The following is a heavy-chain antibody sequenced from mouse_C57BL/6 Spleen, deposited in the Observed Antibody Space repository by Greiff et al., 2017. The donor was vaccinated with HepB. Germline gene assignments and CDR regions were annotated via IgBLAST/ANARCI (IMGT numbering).Heavy chain of an antibody. Sequence: EVMLVESGGGLVQPKGSLKLSCAASGFSFNTYAMNWVRQAPGKGLEWVARIRSKSNNYATYYADSVKDRFTISRDDSESMLYLQMNNLKTEDTAMYYCVRHNYYGSSQFAYWGQGTLVTVSA. CDR3: VRHNYYGSSQFAY. J-gene: IGHJ3*01. D-gene: IGHD1-1*01. CDR1: GFSFNTYA. CDR2: IRSKSNNYAT. V-gene: IGHV10-1*01.